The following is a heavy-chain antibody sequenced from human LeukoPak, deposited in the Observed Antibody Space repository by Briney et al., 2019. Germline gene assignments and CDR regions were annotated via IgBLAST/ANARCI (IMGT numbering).Heavy chain of an antibody. V-gene: IGHV3-30*02. Sequence: GGSLRLSCAASGFTFSSYGMHWVRQAPGKGLEWVAFIRYDGSNKYYADSVKGRFTISRDNSKNTLYLQMSSLRAEDTAVYYCAKTAEFGRYFDYWGQGTLVTVSS. CDR1: GFTFSSYG. CDR3: AKTAEFGRYFDY. CDR2: IRYDGSNK. D-gene: IGHD3-3*01. J-gene: IGHJ4*02.